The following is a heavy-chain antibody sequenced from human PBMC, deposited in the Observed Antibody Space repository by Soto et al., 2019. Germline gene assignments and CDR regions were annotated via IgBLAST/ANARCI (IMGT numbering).Heavy chain of an antibody. V-gene: IGHV3-21*01. CDR2: ISPSTSHI. J-gene: IGHJ6*02. CDR3: SGCSGGACHQTYGMDV. CDR1: GFTFSSCT. D-gene: IGHD2-15*01. Sequence: EVHLVESGGGLVKPGGSLRLSCAVSGFTFSSCTMNWVRQAPGKGLEWVSSISPSTSHIYYADSVKGRFTISRDNAENSRFFLMNSLRAEVTAVYYGSGCSGGACHQTYGMDVWGQGTTVTVYS.